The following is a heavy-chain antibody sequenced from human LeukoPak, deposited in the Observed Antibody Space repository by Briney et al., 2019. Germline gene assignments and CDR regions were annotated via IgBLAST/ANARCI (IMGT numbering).Heavy chain of an antibody. J-gene: IGHJ4*02. V-gene: IGHV1-8*01. CDR1: GYTFTSYE. D-gene: IGHD1-26*01. CDR3: ARGVGATGAIDY. Sequence: ASVKVSCKASGYTFTSYEINWVRQATGQGLEWMGWMNPNSGNTGYAQKFQDRVTMTRNTSISTAYMELSSLRSEDTAVYYCARGVGATGAIDYWGQGALVTVSS. CDR2: MNPNSGNT.